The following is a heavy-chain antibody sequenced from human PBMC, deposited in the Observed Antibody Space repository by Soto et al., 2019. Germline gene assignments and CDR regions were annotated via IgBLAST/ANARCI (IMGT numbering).Heavy chain of an antibody. V-gene: IGHV4-59*01. Sequence: SETLSLTCTVSGGSISSYYWSWIRQPPGKGLEWIGYIYYSGSTNYNPSLKSRVTISVDTSKNQFSLKLSSVTDAGTAVYYCARNRVVRGVIIYFDYWGQGTLVTVSS. D-gene: IGHD3-10*01. CDR2: IYYSGST. CDR3: ARNRVVRGVIIYFDY. CDR1: GGSISSYY. J-gene: IGHJ4*02.